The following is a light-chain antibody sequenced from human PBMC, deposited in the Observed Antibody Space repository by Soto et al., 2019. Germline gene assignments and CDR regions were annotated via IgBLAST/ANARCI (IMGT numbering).Light chain of an antibody. CDR1: SSDVGGYSY. J-gene: IGLJ2*01. Sequence: QSALTQPASVSGSPGQSITISCTGTSSDVGGYSYVSWYQRHPGKAPKLIIYDVFSRPSGVSTRFSGSKSGNTASLTISGLQADDEADYYCSSYSSANTLGVFGGGTKLTVL. V-gene: IGLV2-14*01. CDR2: DVF. CDR3: SSYSSANTLGV.